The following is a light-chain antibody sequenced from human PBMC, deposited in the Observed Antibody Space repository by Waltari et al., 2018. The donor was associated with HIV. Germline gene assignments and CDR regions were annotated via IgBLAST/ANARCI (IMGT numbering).Light chain of an antibody. J-gene: IGLJ2*01. CDR3: LLSHSGARPAI. CDR1: SGPVPSGHY. V-gene: IGLV7-46*01. CDR2: DTN. Sequence: QAVVTQEPALTVSPGGPVTLTCASSSGPVPSGHYPPWFQQKPGQAPRALIYDTNNKHSWTPARFSGSLLGGKAALTLSGAQPEDEADYFCLLSHSGARPAIFGGGTKLSVL.